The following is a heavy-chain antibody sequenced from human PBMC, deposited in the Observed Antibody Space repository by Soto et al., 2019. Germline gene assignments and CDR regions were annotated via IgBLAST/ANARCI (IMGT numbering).Heavy chain of an antibody. Sequence: QVQLVESGGGVVQPGRSLRLSCAASGFTFSSYGMHWVRQAPGKGLEWVAVISYDGSNKYYADSVKGRFTISRDNSKNTLYLQMNSLRAEDTAVYYCAKDTNPWSRSWPTHWFDPWGQGTLVTVSS. CDR3: AKDTNPWSRSWPTHWFDP. J-gene: IGHJ5*02. CDR1: GFTFSSYG. CDR2: ISYDGSNK. V-gene: IGHV3-30*18. D-gene: IGHD6-13*01.